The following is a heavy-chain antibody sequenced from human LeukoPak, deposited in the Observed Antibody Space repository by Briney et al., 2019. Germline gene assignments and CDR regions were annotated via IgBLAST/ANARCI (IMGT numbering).Heavy chain of an antibody. D-gene: IGHD3-22*01. CDR2: ISSSTTFI. CDR3: ARDPKGCYDTSGYYRYFQY. J-gene: IGHJ1*01. CDR1: GFTYSNYN. V-gene: IGHV3-21*01. Sequence: PGGSLRLSCAASGFTYSNYNMNWVRQAPGKGLEWVSSISSSTTFIYYADSVKGRFTVSRDNAKNSLYLQMNSLRAEDTAVYYCARDPKGCYDTSGYYRYFQYWGQGTLVTVSS.